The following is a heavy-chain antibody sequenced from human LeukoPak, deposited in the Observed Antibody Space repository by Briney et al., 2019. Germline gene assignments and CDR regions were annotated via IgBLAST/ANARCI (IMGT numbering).Heavy chain of an antibody. CDR1: GFSFSGFG. V-gene: IGHV3-30*18. D-gene: IGHD4-17*01. J-gene: IGHJ4*02. Sequence: GGSLRLSCAASGFSFSGFGIHWVRQAPGKGLEWVAVISYDGSNEYYGDSVKGRFTISRDNSKNTVYLQMNSLRDDDTAVYYCAKGGDRDVCYFDYWGQGTLVTVSS. CDR2: ISYDGSNE. CDR3: AKGGDRDVCYFDY.